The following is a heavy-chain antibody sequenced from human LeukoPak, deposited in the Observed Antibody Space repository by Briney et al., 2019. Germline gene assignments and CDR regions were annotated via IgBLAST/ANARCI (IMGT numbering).Heavy chain of an antibody. Sequence: KTSETLSLTCTVSGGSISSYYWSWIRQPAGKGLEWIGRIYTSGSTNYNPSLKSRVTISVDTSKNQFSLKLSSVTAADTAVYYCARVVVVIIYPDAFDIWGQGTMVTVSS. CDR3: ARVVVVIIYPDAFDI. J-gene: IGHJ3*02. V-gene: IGHV4-4*07. CDR2: IYTSGST. CDR1: GGSISSYY. D-gene: IGHD3-22*01.